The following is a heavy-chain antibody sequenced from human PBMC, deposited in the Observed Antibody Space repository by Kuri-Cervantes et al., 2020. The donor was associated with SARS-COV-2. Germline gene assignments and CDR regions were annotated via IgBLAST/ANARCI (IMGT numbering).Heavy chain of an antibody. CDR1: EFTFSNAW. Sequence: GESLKISCAASEFTFSNAWMSWVRQAPGKGLEWVGRIKSKTDGGTTDYAAPVKGRFTISRDDSKNTLYLQMNSLKTEDTAVYYCTTDLPITIFGVVYYYYYMDVWGKGTTVTVSS. CDR3: TTDLPITIFGVVYYYYYMDV. V-gene: IGHV3-15*01. D-gene: IGHD3-3*01. CDR2: IKSKTDGGTT. J-gene: IGHJ6*03.